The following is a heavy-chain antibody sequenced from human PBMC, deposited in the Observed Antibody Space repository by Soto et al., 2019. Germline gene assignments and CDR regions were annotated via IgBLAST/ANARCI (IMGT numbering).Heavy chain of an antibody. J-gene: IGHJ4*02. Sequence: EVQLVESGGGLVQPGGSLRLSCAASGFSFSHYEMNWVRQAPGKGLEGVAYISSGGNIIHYADSVRGRFTVSRDNARNSLFLQMNILRVEDTALYYGARDRAAGGYWGQGTLVTVSS. D-gene: IGHD6-13*01. CDR2: ISSGGNII. CDR3: ARDRAAGGY. CDR1: GFSFSHYE. V-gene: IGHV3-48*03.